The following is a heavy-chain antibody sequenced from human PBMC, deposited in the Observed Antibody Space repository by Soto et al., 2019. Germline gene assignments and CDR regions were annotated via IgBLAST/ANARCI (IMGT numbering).Heavy chain of an antibody. CDR3: ARDFLPLRGYDIHYGMDV. CDR1: GFTFSSYS. D-gene: IGHD3-3*01. J-gene: IGHJ6*02. Sequence: EVQLVESGGGLVKPGGSLRLSCAASGFTFSSYSMNWVRQAPGKGLEWVSSISSSSSYIYYADSVKGRFTISRDNAKNSLYLQMNSLRAEDTAVYYYARDFLPLRGYDIHYGMDVWGQGTTVTVSS. CDR2: ISSSSSYI. V-gene: IGHV3-21*01.